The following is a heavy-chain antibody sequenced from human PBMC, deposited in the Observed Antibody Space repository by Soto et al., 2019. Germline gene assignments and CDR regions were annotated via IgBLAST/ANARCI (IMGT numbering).Heavy chain of an antibody. J-gene: IGHJ4*02. D-gene: IGHD3-10*01. CDR1: GFTFSSYA. CDR2: ISGSGGST. V-gene: IGHV3-23*01. Sequence: GGSLRLSCAASGFTFSSYAMSWVRQAPGKGLEWVSAISGSGGSTYYADSVKGRFTISRDNSKNTLYLQMNSLRAEDTAVYYCAKGGTRDYGSGSYVHTYYFDYWGQGTLVTVSS. CDR3: AKGGTRDYGSGSYVHTYYFDY.